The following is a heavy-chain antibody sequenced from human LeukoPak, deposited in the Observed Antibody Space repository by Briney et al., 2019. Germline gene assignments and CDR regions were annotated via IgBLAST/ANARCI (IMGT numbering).Heavy chain of an antibody. CDR1: GFTVSSNY. J-gene: IGHJ4*02. CDR3: ARAGLGYCSGGSCPFYFDY. V-gene: IGHV3-53*01. D-gene: IGHD2-15*01. Sequence: PGGSLRLSCAASGFTVSSNYMSWVRQAPGKGLEWVSIIYSGGSTFYADSVRGRFTISRDNSKNTLYLQMNSLRADDTAVYYCARAGLGYCSGGSCPFYFDYWGQGTLVTVSS. CDR2: IYSGGST.